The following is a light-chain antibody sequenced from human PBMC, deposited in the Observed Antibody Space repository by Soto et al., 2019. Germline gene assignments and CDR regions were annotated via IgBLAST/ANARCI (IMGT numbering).Light chain of an antibody. CDR2: EVS. V-gene: IGLV2-14*01. J-gene: IGLJ1*01. CDR3: SSYTTSSSYV. CDR1: SSDFGTYNY. Sequence: QSALTQPASVSGSPGQSITISCTGTSSDFGTYNYVSWYQQHPGKAPKLMIYEVSNRPSGVSNRFSGFKSGNTASLTISGLQAEDEADYYCSSYTTSSSYVFATGTKLTVL.